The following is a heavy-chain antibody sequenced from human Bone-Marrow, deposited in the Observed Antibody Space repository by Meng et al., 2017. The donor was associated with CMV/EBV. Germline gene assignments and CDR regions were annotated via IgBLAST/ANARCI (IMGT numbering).Heavy chain of an antibody. D-gene: IGHD1-1*01. CDR3: ARDLTTGRSYDAFDV. V-gene: IGHV4-39*07. CDR1: GGSISSSSYY. CDR2: IYYSGST. J-gene: IGHJ3*01. Sequence: SETLSLTCTVSGGSISSSSYYWGWIRQPPGKGLEWIGSIYYSGSTYYNPSLKSRVTISVDTSKNQFSLKLSSVTAADTAVYYCARDLTTGRSYDAFDVWGQGTMVTVSS.